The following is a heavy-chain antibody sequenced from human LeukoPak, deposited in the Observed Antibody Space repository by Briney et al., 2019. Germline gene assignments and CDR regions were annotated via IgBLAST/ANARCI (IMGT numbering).Heavy chain of an antibody. D-gene: IGHD2-15*01. CDR1: GGTFSSYA. V-gene: IGHV1-69*05. Sequence: SVTVSCKASGGTFSSYAIRWVRQAPGQGLEWMGGIITIFGTANYAQTFEGRVTITTDESTSTAYMDLSSLRSEATTVYYCSRGARLGGSYYYYYYMDVWGKGTTVTVSS. J-gene: IGHJ6*03. CDR3: SRGARLGGSYYYYYYMDV. CDR2: IITIFGTA.